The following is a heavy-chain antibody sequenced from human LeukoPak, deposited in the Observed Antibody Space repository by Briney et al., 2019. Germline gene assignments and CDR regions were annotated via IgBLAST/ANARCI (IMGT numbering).Heavy chain of an antibody. V-gene: IGHV4-34*01. CDR3: ARAQSGVVVAASLGGNWFDP. D-gene: IGHD2-15*01. CDR1: GGSFSGYY. CDR2: INHSGST. Sequence: SETLSLTCAVYGGSFSGYYWSWIRQPPGKGLEWIGEINHSGSTNYNPSLKSRVTISVDTSKNQFSLKLSSVTAADTAVYYCARAQSGVVVAASLGGNWFDPWGQGTLVTVSS. J-gene: IGHJ5*02.